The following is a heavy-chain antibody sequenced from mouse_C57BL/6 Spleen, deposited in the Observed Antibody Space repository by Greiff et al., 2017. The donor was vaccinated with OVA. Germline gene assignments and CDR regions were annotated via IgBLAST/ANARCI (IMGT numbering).Heavy chain of an antibody. V-gene: IGHV3-6*01. CDR1: GYSITSGYY. D-gene: IGHD2-2*01. Sequence: EVHLVESGPGLVKPSQSLSLTCSVTGYSITSGYYWNWIRQFPGNKLEWMGYISYDGSNNYNPSLKNRISITRDTSKNQFFLKLNSVTTEDTATYYCAREDYGYGFAYWGQGTLVTVSA. CDR3: AREDYGYGFAY. J-gene: IGHJ3*01. CDR2: ISYDGSN.